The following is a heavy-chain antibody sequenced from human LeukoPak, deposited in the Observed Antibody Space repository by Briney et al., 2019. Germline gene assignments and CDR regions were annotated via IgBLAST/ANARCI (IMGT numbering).Heavy chain of an antibody. Sequence: PGRSLRLSCAASGFTFSTYGMFWVRQAPDKGLEWVAVIWSDGSIQYYADSVKGRFTISRDNSMNTLYLQMNSLRAEDTAVYYCATGYDSSGYYSFDYWGQGTLVTVSS. D-gene: IGHD3-22*01. CDR2: IWSDGSIQ. CDR1: GFTFSTYG. J-gene: IGHJ4*02. V-gene: IGHV3-33*01. CDR3: ATGYDSSGYYSFDY.